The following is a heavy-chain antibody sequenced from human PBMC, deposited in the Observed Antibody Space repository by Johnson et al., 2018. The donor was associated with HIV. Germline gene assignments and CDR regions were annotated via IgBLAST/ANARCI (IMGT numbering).Heavy chain of an antibody. CDR2: ISSSGTPK. CDR1: GFSFSAYY. Sequence: MQLVESGGGVVKPGGSLRLSCEASGFSFSAYYMTWIRQAPGKGLEWVSSISSSGTPKYYADSVKGRFTISRENGKNSLYLQMNSLRAEETALYYCARVTRYNWNYDAFDIWGQGTMVTVSS. J-gene: IGHJ3*02. V-gene: IGHV3-11*01. D-gene: IGHD1-1*01. CDR3: ARVTRYNWNYDAFDI.